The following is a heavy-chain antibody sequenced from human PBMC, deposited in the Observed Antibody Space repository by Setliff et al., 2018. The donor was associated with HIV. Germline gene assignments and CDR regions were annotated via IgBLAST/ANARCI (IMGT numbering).Heavy chain of an antibody. CDR3: GRTVGQQFFDY. CDR1: GYTFTSYG. D-gene: IGHD6-13*01. CDR2: ISTYNGNT. Sequence: ASVKVSCKASGYTFTSYGITWVRQAPGQGLEWMGWISTYNGNTDYAQKLQGRVTMTTDTSTSTAYMELRSLKSEDTAVYFCGRTVGQQFFDYWGQGTLVTVSS. J-gene: IGHJ4*02. V-gene: IGHV1-18*01.